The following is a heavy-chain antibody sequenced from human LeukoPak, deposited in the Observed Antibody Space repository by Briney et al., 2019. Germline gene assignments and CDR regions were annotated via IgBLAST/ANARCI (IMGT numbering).Heavy chain of an antibody. D-gene: IGHD2-2*01. CDR1: GYSFTSYW. CDR2: IDPSDSYT. CDR3: ARHGWGCARHGGVGTSCYNFDY. J-gene: IGHJ4*02. Sequence: GESLQISCQGSGYSFTSYWISWVRQMPGKGLEWMGRIDPSDSYTNYSPSFQGHVTISADKSISTAYLQWSSLKASDTAMYYCARHGWGCARHGGVGTSCYNFDYWGQGTLVTVSS. V-gene: IGHV5-10-1*01.